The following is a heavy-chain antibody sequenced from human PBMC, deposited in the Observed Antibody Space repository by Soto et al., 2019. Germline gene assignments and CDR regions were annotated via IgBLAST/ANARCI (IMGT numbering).Heavy chain of an antibody. J-gene: IGHJ6*03. CDR3: ARIRTGPFFGSGNYYFYYYMDV. CDR2: IFSNDEK. D-gene: IGHD3-10*01. Sequence: QVTLKESGPVLVKPTETLTLTCAVSGFSLSNDRMGVSWTRQPPGKALECLAHIFSNDEKSYSTSLKSRLTISKDTSKSQVVLTMTNMDPVDTATYYCARIRTGPFFGSGNYYFYYYMDVWGKGTTVTVSS. CDR1: GFSLSNDRMG. V-gene: IGHV2-26*01.